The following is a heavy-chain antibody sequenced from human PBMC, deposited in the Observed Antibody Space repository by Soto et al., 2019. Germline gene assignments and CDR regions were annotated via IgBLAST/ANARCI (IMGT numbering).Heavy chain of an antibody. CDR1: GFTLSSYN. Sequence: DVKLVESGGGLVQPGGSLRLSCAASGFTLSSYNMNWVRQAPGKGLEWVAYISGSSDTIYYADSVKGRFTISRDNAKNSLYLQMDSLRDEDTAVYYCARDHGGSTWFVGIYYYFGVDVWGQGTTVTVSS. CDR2: ISGSSDTI. CDR3: ARDHGGSTWFVGIYYYFGVDV. V-gene: IGHV3-48*02. J-gene: IGHJ6*02. D-gene: IGHD6-13*01.